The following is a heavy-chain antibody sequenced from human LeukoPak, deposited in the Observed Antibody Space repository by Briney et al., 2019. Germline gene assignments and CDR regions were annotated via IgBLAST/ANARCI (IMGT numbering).Heavy chain of an antibody. J-gene: IGHJ3*02. D-gene: IGHD5-12*01. CDR3: ARARGWGAFDI. CDR2: IYYSGST. CDR1: GGSISSGDYY. Sequence: SETLSLTCTVSGGSISSGDYYWRWIRQPPGKGLEWIGYIYYSGSTYYNPSLKSRVTISVDTSKNQFSLKLSSVTAADTAVYYCARARGWGAFDIWGQGTMVTVSS. V-gene: IGHV4-30-4*01.